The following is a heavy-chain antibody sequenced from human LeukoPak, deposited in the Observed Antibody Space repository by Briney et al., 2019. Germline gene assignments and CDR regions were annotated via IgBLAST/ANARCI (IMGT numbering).Heavy chain of an antibody. CDR3: ARDRSWNYGFDY. CDR2: ISSSGST. J-gene: IGHJ4*02. Sequence: PSETLSPTCIVSGDSISTYYWSWIRQPAGKGLEWIGRISSSGSTNYNPSLKSRATISVDKSKNQLSLKLSSVTAADTAVYYCARDRSWNYGFDYWGQGTRVTVSS. CDR1: GDSISTYY. V-gene: IGHV4-4*07. D-gene: IGHD1-7*01.